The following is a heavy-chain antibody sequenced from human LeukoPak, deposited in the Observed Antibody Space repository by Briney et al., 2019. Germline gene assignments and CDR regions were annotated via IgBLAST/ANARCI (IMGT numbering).Heavy chain of an antibody. V-gene: IGHV4-59*01. J-gene: IGHJ4*02. CDR2: IYYSGSA. D-gene: IGHD5-12*01. CDR1: GGSISSYY. CDR3: ARAQSGYSGYAYYFDY. Sequence: SETLSLTCTVSGGSISSYYWSWIRQPPGKGLEWIGYIYYSGSANYNPSLKSRVTISVDTSKNQFSLKLNSVTAADTAVYYCARAQSGYSGYAYYFDYWGQGTLVTVSS.